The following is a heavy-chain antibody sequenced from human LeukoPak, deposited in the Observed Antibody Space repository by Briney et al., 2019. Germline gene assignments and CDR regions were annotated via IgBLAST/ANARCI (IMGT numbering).Heavy chain of an antibody. CDR1: GFSFSDYA. J-gene: IGHJ4*02. CDR3: ARGIAVAGTIDY. D-gene: IGHD6-19*01. Sequence: GGSLRLSCAASGFSFSDYAMDWVRQAPGKGLEWVSAISSNSAHIYYADSVKGRFTISRDNAKNSLYLQMNSLRAEDTAVYYCARGIAVAGTIDYWGQGTLVTVSS. CDR2: ISSNSAHI. V-gene: IGHV3-21*01.